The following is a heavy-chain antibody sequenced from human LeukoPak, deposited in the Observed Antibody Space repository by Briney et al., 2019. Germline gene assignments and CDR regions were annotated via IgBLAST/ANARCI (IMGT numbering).Heavy chain of an antibody. CDR1: GFTFSRYA. J-gene: IGHJ4*02. V-gene: IGHV3-23*01. CDR3: AKAQVPESYGSGSYYVAFDC. CDR2: ISGSGGIT. Sequence: GASLRPSCAASGFTFSRYAVGWVRQVPGKGLEWVSAISGSGGITYYADSVKGRFTISRDNSKNTLYLQMNSLRAEDTAIYYCAKAQVPESYGSGSYYVAFDCWGQGTLVTVSS. D-gene: IGHD3-10*01.